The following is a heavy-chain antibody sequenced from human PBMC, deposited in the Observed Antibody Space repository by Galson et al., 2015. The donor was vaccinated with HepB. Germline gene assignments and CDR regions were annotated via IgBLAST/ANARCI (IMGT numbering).Heavy chain of an antibody. J-gene: IGHJ6*02. D-gene: IGHD3-10*01. Sequence: SVKVSCKVSGYTLTELSMHWVRQAPGKGLEWMGGFDPEDGETIYAQKFQGRVTMTEDTSTDTAYMELSSLRSEDTAVYYCATDYYYGSGSHLYYYYYYGMDVWGQGTTVTASS. CDR3: ATDYYYGSGSHLYYYYYYGMDV. CDR1: GYTLTELS. V-gene: IGHV1-24*01. CDR2: FDPEDGET.